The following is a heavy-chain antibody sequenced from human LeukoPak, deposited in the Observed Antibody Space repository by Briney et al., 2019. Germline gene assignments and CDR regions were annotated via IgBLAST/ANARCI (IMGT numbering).Heavy chain of an antibody. D-gene: IGHD6-19*01. CDR2: INCDSGNT. J-gene: IGHJ4*02. V-gene: IGHV1-18*04. CDR1: GYTFTSRG. CDR3: ARDEVSGGWYNH. Sequence: ASVKVSCKASGYTFTSRGISWVRQAPGQGLEWMGWINCDSGNTNYAQKFQGRLTMTTGTSTSTAYMELRSLRSDDTAVYYCARDEVSGGWYNHWGQGTLVTVSS.